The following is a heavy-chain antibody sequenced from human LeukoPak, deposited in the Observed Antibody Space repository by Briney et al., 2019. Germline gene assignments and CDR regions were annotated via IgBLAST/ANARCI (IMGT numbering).Heavy chain of an antibody. V-gene: IGHV3-53*01. D-gene: IGHD6-13*01. CDR2: IYSGGST. CDR1: GFTVSSNY. Sequence: QTGGSLRLSCAASGFTVSSNYMSWVRQAPGKGLEWVSVIYSGGSTYYADSVKGRFTISRDNSKNTLYLQMNSLRAEDTAVYYCARSKSSSWYYFDYWGQGTLVTVSS. CDR3: ARSKSSSWYYFDY. J-gene: IGHJ4*02.